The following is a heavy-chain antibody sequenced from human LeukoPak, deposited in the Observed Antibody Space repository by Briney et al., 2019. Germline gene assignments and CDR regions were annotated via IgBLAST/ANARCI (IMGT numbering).Heavy chain of an antibody. V-gene: IGHV4-34*01. J-gene: IGHJ5*02. CDR3: ARGLGMITFGGVRTRGNWFDP. CDR1: GGSFSGYY. CDR2: INHSGST. Sequence: SETLSLTCAVYGGSFSGYYWSWIRQPPGKGLEWIGEINHSGSTNNNPSLKSRVTISVDTSKNQFSLKLSSVTAADKAVYYCARGLGMITFGGVRTRGNWFDPWGQGTLVTVSS. D-gene: IGHD3-16*01.